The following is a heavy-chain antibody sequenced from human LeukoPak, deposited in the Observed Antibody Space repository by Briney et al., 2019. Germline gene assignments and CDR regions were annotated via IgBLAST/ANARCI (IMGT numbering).Heavy chain of an antibody. CDR3: ARDDCTNGVCYYFDY. J-gene: IGHJ4*02. V-gene: IGHV4-39*07. CDR1: GGSISSSSYY. CDR2: IYYGGST. D-gene: IGHD2-8*01. Sequence: PSETLSLTCTVSGGSISSSSYYWAWIRQPPGKGLEWIGSIYYGGSTYYNPSLKSRVTISVDTSKTQFSLKLSSVTAADTAVYYCARDDCTNGVCYYFDYWGQETLVTVSS.